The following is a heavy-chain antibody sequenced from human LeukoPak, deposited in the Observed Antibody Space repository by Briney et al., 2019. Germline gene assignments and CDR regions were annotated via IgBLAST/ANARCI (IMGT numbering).Heavy chain of an antibody. CDR2: ISAYNGNT. CDR1: GYTFTSYG. V-gene: IGHV1-18*01. Sequence: ASVKVSCKASGYTFTSYGSSWVRQAPGQGLEWMGWISAYNGNTNYAQKLQGRVTMTTDTSTSTAYMELRSLRSDDTAVYYCARAGYYDSSGYLVDYWGQGTLVTVSS. J-gene: IGHJ4*02. CDR3: ARAGYYDSSGYLVDY. D-gene: IGHD3-22*01.